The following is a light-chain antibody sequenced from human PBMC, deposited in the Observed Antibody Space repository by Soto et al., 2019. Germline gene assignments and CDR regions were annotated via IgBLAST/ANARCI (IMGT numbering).Light chain of an antibody. CDR1: NSNIGNNY. J-gene: IGLJ2*01. CDR2: DNN. Sequence: QSVLTQPPSVSAAPGQTVTISCSGSNSNIGNNYVSWYRQLPATAPKLLIYDNNKRPSGIPDRLSGSRSGTSATLGITGLQTGDEADYYCGAWDSSLSVVVFGGGTKLTVL. V-gene: IGLV1-51*01. CDR3: GAWDSSLSVVV.